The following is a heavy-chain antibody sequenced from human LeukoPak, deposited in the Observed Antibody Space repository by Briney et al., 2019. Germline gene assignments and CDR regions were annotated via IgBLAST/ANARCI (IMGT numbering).Heavy chain of an antibody. CDR3: ARGYCSGGSCYPAGY. V-gene: IGHV1-2*02. J-gene: IGHJ4*02. CDR2: INPNSGGT. D-gene: IGHD2-15*01. Sequence: ASVKVSCKASGYTFTGYYMHWVRQAPGQGLEWMGWINPNSGGTNYAQKFQGRVTMTRDTSISTAYMELSRLRSDDTAVYYCARGYCSGGSCYPAGYWGQGTLVTVS. CDR1: GYTFTGYY.